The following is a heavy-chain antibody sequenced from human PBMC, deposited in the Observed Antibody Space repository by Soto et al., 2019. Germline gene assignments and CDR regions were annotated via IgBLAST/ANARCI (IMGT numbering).Heavy chain of an antibody. CDR2: ISIGSSTI. J-gene: IGHJ6*03. CDR3: AITRGYCSGGSCSYYMDV. D-gene: IGHD2-15*01. V-gene: IGHV3-48*01. CDR1: GFTFSSYS. Sequence: GGSLRLSCAASGFTFSSYSMNWVRQAPGKGLEWVSYISIGSSTIYYADSVKGRFTISRDNAKNSLYLQMNSLRAEDTAVYYCAITRGYCSGGSCSYYMDVWGKGTTVTVSS.